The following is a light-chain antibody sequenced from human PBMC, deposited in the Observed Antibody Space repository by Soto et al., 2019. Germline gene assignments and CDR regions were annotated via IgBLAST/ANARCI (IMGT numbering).Light chain of an antibody. V-gene: IGLV2-14*01. J-gene: IGLJ2*01. CDR2: NVR. CDR3: SSYTNSGTVL. Sequence: QSALTQPASVSGSPGQSITISCTGTSSDVGGYDYVSWYQQYAGKAPKLTIYNVRNRPSGVSNRFSGSKSGNTASLTISGLQPKDEADYFCSSYTNSGTVLFGGGTKLTVL. CDR1: SSDVGGYDY.